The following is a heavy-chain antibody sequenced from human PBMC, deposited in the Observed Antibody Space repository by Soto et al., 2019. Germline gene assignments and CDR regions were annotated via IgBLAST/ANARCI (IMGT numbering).Heavy chain of an antibody. CDR3: ARVCGGDCHYGMDV. Sequence: QVQLQESGPGLVKPSQTLSLTCTVSGGSISSGGYYWSWIRQHPGKGLEWIGYIYYSGSTYYNPSLTSPVTISVDTSKNQSSLKLSSVTAADTAVYYCARVCGGDCHYGMDVWGQGATVTVSS. CDR2: IYYSGST. V-gene: IGHV4-31*01. D-gene: IGHD2-21*02. J-gene: IGHJ6*02. CDR1: GGSISSGGYY.